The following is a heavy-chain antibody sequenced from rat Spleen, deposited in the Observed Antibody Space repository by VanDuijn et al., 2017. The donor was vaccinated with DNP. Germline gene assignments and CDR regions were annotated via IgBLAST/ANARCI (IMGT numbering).Heavy chain of an antibody. CDR1: GFNLNDYW. Sequence: EVKLVESGGGLVQPGRSLKLSCAASGFNLNDYWMGWVRQAPGKGLEWIGEINKDSRTINYSPSLKDKFTISRDNAQNTLYLQMSKLGSEDTAMYYCARAGYYGFAAYWGQGTLVTVSS. D-gene: IGHD1-6*01. CDR3: ARAGYYGFAAY. V-gene: IGHV4-2*01. J-gene: IGHJ3*01. CDR2: INKDSRTI.